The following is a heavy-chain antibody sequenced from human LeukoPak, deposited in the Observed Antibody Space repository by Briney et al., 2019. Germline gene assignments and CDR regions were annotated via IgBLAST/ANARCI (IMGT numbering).Heavy chain of an antibody. CDR2: ISYDGSNK. CDR1: GFTFSSYA. Sequence: GGSLRLSCAASGFTFSSYAMHWVRQAPGKGLEWVAVISYDGSNKYYADSVKGRFTISRDNSKNTLYLQMNSLRAEDTAVYYCARAYGSGTFQHWGQGTLVTVSS. CDR3: ARAYGSGTFQH. D-gene: IGHD3-10*01. J-gene: IGHJ1*01. V-gene: IGHV3-30-3*01.